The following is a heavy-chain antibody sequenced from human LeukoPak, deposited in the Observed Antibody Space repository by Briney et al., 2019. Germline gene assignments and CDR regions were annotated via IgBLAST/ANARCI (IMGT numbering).Heavy chain of an antibody. CDR3: ARDDTSVTAFDY. J-gene: IGHJ4*02. CDR2: ISGSGGIT. Sequence: GGSLRLSCAASGFTFSSYAMSWVRQAPGKGLEWVSVISGSGGITDYADSVKGRFTISRDNAKNSLYLQMNSLRAEDTAVYYCARDDTSVTAFDYWGQGTLVTVSS. CDR1: GFTFSSYA. V-gene: IGHV3-23*01. D-gene: IGHD4-17*01.